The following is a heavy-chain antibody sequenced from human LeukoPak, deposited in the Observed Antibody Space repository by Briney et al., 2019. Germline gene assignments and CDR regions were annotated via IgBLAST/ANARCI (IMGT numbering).Heavy chain of an antibody. J-gene: IGHJ6*02. Sequence: GGSLRLSCEASGFTFSSNYMDWVRRAPGKGLEWVSVIQTDGNTNYADSVEGRFTISRDNSKNTLYLQMNSLRAEDTAVYYCAKEGYDSSGYYYSYYYYGMDVWGQGTTVTVSS. D-gene: IGHD3-22*01. CDR3: AKEGYDSSGYYYSYYYYGMDV. CDR2: IQTDGNT. V-gene: IGHV3-53*05. CDR1: GFTFSSNY.